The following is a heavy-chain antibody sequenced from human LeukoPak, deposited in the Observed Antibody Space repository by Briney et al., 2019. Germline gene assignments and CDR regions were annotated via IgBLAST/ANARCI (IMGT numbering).Heavy chain of an antibody. CDR1: GFSFSSYA. V-gene: IGHV3-64*01. CDR2: ISSNGGST. Sequence: GGSLCLSCAASGFSFSSYAMYWVRKAPAKGLEYVSVISSNGGSTYYENSVKGRFTISRDNTKNTLYLQMRSLRAEDMALYYCARLTIVDCSSTSCPGDMDVWGRGTTVTVSS. D-gene: IGHD2-2*01. CDR3: ARLTIVDCSSTSCPGDMDV. J-gene: IGHJ6*03.